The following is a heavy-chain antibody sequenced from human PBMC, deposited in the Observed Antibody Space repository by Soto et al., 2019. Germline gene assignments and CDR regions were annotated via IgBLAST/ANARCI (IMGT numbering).Heavy chain of an antibody. CDR2: ISWNSGDI. V-gene: IGHV3-9*01. Sequence: PGGSLIHSYIASECNFDDYAMHWVRHMPGKGLEWVSGISWNSGDIDYADSVKGRFTISRDNAKNSLFLQMNSLRVEDTALYYCTQGRTVTTFFEFWGQGALVNLSS. CDR3: TQGRTVTTFFEF. J-gene: IGHJ4*02. CDR1: ECNFDDYA. D-gene: IGHD4-17*01.